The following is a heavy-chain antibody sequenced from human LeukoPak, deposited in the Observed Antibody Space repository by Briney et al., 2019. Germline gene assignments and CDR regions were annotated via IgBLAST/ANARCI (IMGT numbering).Heavy chain of an antibody. Sequence: PGGPLRLACAASGFTFGSYGMYELGHAPAMGREWVAVKWYYGSNKYYADSGKGRFTISRDNSKSTLYLQLNSLSAEDTAEYYCARGRDGYKHYFDYWGQGTLVTVSS. D-gene: IGHD5-24*01. CDR1: GFTFGSYG. J-gene: IGHJ4*02. CDR2: KWYYGSNK. V-gene: IGHV3-33*01. CDR3: ARGRDGYKHYFDY.